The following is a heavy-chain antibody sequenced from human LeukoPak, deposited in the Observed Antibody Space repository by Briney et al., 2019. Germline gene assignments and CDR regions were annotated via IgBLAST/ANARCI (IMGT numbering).Heavy chain of an antibody. CDR2: IWYDGSNK. D-gene: IGHD3-10*01. CDR1: GFTFSSYG. CDR3: ERDSGSGMDV. V-gene: IGHV3-33*08. J-gene: IGHJ6*03. Sequence: GRSLRLSCAASGFTFSSYGMHWVRQAPGKGLEWVAVIWYDGSNKYYADSVKGRFTISRDNSKNTLYLQMNSLRAEDTAVYYYERDSGSGMDVWGKGTTVTVSS.